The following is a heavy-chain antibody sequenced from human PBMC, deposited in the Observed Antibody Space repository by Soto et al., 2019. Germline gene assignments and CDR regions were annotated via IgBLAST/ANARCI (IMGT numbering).Heavy chain of an antibody. CDR2: IKQDGSEK. J-gene: IGHJ6*02. V-gene: IGHV3-7*05. CDR3: ARDGTIFGVVSYYYYGMDV. Sequence: PGGSLRLSWAASGCAFSSYWMSWVSKATGKGLEWVANIKQDGSEKYYVDSVKGRFTISRDNAKNSLYLQMNSLRAEDTAVYYCARDGTIFGVVSYYYYGMDVWGQGTTVTVSS. CDR1: GCAFSSYW. D-gene: IGHD3-3*01.